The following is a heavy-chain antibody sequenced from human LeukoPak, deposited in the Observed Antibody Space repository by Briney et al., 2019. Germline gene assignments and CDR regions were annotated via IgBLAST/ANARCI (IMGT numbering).Heavy chain of an antibody. D-gene: IGHD4-17*01. V-gene: IGHV3-30*18. CDR1: GFTFSNYA. CDR2: ISYNGSK. CDR3: AKALGDPTDY. Sequence: GGSLRLSCAASGFTFSNYAMHWLRQAPGKGLEWVAVISYNGSKYYADSVKGRFTISRDNSNNTLYLQMNSLRAEDTAVYYCAKALGDPTDYWGQGTLVTVSS. J-gene: IGHJ4*02.